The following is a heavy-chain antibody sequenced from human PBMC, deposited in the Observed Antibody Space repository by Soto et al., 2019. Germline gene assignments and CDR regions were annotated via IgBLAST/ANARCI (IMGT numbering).Heavy chain of an antibody. CDR3: ARMYSSGSGWFHP. D-gene: IGHD6-19*01. CDR2: FYSSGSI. J-gene: IGHJ5*02. CDR1: GYSITAGGYY. Sequence: SETLSLTCFVSGYSITAGGYYWSWIRHHPGKGLEWIGSFYSSGSIIYNPSLRSRVSISGDTSSNQFSMSLTSVTAADTARYYCARMYSSGSGWFHPWGQGTLVTSPQ. V-gene: IGHV4-31*03.